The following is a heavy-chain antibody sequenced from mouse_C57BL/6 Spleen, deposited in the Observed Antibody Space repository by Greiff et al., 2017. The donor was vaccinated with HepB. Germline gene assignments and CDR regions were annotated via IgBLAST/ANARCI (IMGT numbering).Heavy chain of an antibody. V-gene: IGHV1-7*01. CDR1: GYTFTSYW. Sequence: QVHVKQSGAELAKPGASVKLSCKASGYTFTSYWMHWVKQRPGQGLEWIGYINPSSGYTKYNQKFKDKATLTADKSSSTAYMQLSSLTYEDSAVYYCARSLTGAYYYAMDYWGQGTSVTVSS. D-gene: IGHD4-1*01. J-gene: IGHJ4*01. CDR2: INPSSGYT. CDR3: ARSLTGAYYYAMDY.